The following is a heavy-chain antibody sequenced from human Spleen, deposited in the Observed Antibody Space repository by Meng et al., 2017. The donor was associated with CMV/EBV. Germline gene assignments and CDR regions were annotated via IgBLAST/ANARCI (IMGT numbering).Heavy chain of an antibody. CDR3: ACSPANDY. CDR1: GFTFSSYE. CDR2: ISSSGSTI. V-gene: IGHV3-48*03. J-gene: IGHJ4*02. Sequence: GGSLRLSCAASGFTFSSYEMNWVRQAPGKGLEWISYISSSGSTIYYADSVKGRFTISRDNAKNSLYLQMSSLRVEDTAVYYCACSPANDYWGQGTLVTVSS.